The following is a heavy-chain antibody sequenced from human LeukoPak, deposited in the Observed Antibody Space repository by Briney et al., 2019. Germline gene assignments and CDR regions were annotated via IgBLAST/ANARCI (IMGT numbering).Heavy chain of an antibody. CDR2: IYWNDDK. D-gene: IGHD2/OR15-2a*01. Sequence: SGPTLVKPTQTLTLTCTFSGFSLSTSGVGVGWIRQPPGKAPEWLALIYWNDDKRYSPSLKSRLTITEDTSKNQVVLTMTNMDPVDTATYYCAHTILLLYPAYYFDYWGQGTLVTVSS. CDR3: AHTILLLYPAYYFDY. J-gene: IGHJ4*02. CDR1: GFSLSTSGVG. V-gene: IGHV2-5*01.